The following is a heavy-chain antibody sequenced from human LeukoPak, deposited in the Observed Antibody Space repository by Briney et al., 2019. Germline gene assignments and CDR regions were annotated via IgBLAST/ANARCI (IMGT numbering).Heavy chain of an antibody. J-gene: IGHJ4*02. Sequence: ASVTVSCKASGYTFTSYGISWVRQAPGQGLEWMGWISAYNGNTNYAQKLQGRVTMTTDTSTSTAYMELRSLRSDDTAVYYCARVITIFGVVTRDLDYWGQGTLVTVSS. D-gene: IGHD3-3*01. CDR1: GYTFTSYG. CDR2: ISAYNGNT. V-gene: IGHV1-18*01. CDR3: ARVITIFGVVTRDLDY.